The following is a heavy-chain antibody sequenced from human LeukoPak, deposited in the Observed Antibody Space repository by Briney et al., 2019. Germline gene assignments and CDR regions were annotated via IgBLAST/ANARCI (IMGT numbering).Heavy chain of an antibody. CDR3: ARANVVVVAAKPNWFDP. CDR1: GGSFCGYY. CDR2: INHSGST. J-gene: IGHJ5*02. V-gene: IGHV4-34*01. D-gene: IGHD2-15*01. Sequence: SETLSLTCAVYGGSFCGYYWSWIRQPPGKGLEWIGEINHSGSTNYNPSLKSRVTISVDTSKNQFSLKLSSVTAADTAVYYCARANVVVVAAKPNWFDPWGQGTLVTVSS.